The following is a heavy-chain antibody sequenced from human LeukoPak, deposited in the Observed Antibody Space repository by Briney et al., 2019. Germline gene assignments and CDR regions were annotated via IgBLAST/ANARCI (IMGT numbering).Heavy chain of an antibody. V-gene: IGHV3-33*01. D-gene: IGHD2-2*01. CDR3: ARDSCGSPSCFDY. J-gene: IGHJ4*02. CDR1: GFTFSSYG. CDR2: IQYDGSIE. Sequence: PGGSLRLSCTASGFTFSSYGMHWVRQAPGRGLEWVAAIQYDGSIEYYADSVKGRFTIPRDQSKNTLFLQVNSLRAEDTAVYYCARDSCGSPSCFDYWGQGTLVTVSS.